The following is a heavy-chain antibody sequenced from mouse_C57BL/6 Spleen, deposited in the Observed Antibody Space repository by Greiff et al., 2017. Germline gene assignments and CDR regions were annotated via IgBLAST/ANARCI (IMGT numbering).Heavy chain of an antibody. CDR2: IYPGVGAT. J-gene: IGHJ1*03. CDR3: ARYDYDGSYWYFDV. V-gene: IGHV1-82*01. CDR1: GYAFSSSW. D-gene: IGHD2-4*01. Sequence: QVQLQQSGPELVKPGASVKISCKASGYAFSSSWMNWVKQRPGKGLEGIGRIYPGVGATNYNGKFKGKAPLPQHNSPSTAYMQLSSLTSEDSAVYFCARYDYDGSYWYFDVCGTGTTVTVAS.